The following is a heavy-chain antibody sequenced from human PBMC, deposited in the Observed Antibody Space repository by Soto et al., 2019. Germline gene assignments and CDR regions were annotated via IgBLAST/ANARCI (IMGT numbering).Heavy chain of an antibody. CDR3: ARGRSFGEVIAYRYYFDY. V-gene: IGHV4-59*01. CDR2: IHYSGST. D-gene: IGHD3-16*02. CDR1: GGSISSYY. J-gene: IGHJ4*02. Sequence: SETLSLTCTVSGGSISSYYWSWIRQPPGKGLEWIGYIHYSGSTNYNPSLKSRVTISVDTSKNQFSLKLSSVTAADTAVYYCARGRSFGEVIAYRYYFDYWGQGTLVTVSS.